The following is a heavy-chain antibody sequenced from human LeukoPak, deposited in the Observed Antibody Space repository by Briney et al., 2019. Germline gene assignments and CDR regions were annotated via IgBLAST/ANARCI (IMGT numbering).Heavy chain of an antibody. D-gene: IGHD6-19*01. Sequence: GGSLRLSCAASGFTFSSYAMSWVRQAPGKGLEWVSGISGSGGSTYYADSVKGRFTISRDNSKKTLHLQTNSLRAEDTAVYYCAKGVAGLLPNFDYWGQGTLVTVSS. CDR3: AKGVAGLLPNFDY. J-gene: IGHJ4*02. CDR2: ISGSGGST. V-gene: IGHV3-23*01. CDR1: GFTFSSYA.